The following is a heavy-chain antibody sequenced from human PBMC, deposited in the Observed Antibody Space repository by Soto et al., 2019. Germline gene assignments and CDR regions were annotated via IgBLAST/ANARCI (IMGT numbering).Heavy chain of an antibody. CDR2: INSDGSTT. CDR1: GFTFSNYW. Sequence: EVQLVESGGGLLQPGGSLRLSCAASGFTFSNYWMNWVRQAPGKGLVWVARINSDGSTTNYADSVKGRFTISRDNGKNTLHLQMNSLRADDTAVYYCARIDFWSGMAVWGQGTTVTVSS. CDR3: ARIDFWSGMAV. V-gene: IGHV3-74*01. D-gene: IGHD3-3*01. J-gene: IGHJ6*02.